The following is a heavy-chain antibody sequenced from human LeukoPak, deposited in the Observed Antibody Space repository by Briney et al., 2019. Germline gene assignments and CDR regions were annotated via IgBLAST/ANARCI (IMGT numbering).Heavy chain of an antibody. CDR2: INSDGSST. D-gene: IGHD3-22*01. CDR1: GFTFSSYW. J-gene: IGHJ4*02. CDR3: ARDPGITMIVVYDY. V-gene: IGHV3-74*01. Sequence: GGSLRLSCAASGFTFSSYWMHWVRQAPGKGLVWVSRINSDGSSTSYADSVKGRFTISRDNAKNSLYLQMNSLRAEDTAVYYCARDPGITMIVVYDYWGQGTLVTVSS.